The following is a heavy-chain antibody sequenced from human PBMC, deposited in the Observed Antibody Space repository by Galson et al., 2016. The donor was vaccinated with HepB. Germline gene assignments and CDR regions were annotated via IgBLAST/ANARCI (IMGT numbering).Heavy chain of an antibody. V-gene: IGHV1-69*13. Sequence: SVKVSCKASGGTFSSYALSWVRQAPGQGLEWMGRIIPIFRTTNYAQKFQGRVPITADESTSTAYMELSSLRSEDTAVYYCARPQRDGGNDYSFDYWGQGTLGIVAS. CDR2: IIPIFRTT. J-gene: IGHJ4*02. CDR1: GGTFSSYA. CDR3: ARPQRDGGNDYSFDY. D-gene: IGHD4-23*01.